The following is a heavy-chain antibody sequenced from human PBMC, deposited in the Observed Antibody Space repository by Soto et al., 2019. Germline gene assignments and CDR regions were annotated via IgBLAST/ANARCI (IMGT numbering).Heavy chain of an antibody. D-gene: IGHD3-10*01. CDR1: GGTFSSYA. V-gene: IGHV1-69*01. CDR2: IIPMYGPA. CDR3: ARVTSMVRGVIDNWFDP. J-gene: IGHJ5*02. Sequence: QVPLVQSGAEVKKPGSSVTVSCKASGGTFSSYAIHWVRQAPGQGLEWMGGIIPMYGPAKYAQRFQGRVRMTADESTTTRYMELTSLTSQDTAVYYCARVTSMVRGVIDNWFDPWGHGTLVTVSS.